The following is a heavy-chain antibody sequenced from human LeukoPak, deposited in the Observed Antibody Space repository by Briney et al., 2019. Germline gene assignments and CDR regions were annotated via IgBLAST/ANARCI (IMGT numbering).Heavy chain of an antibody. CDR3: ATVQRLGMTTVTNATFDS. V-gene: IGHV3-30-3*01. D-gene: IGHD4-11*01. CDR2: ISFDGSNK. CDR1: GFTFSSYA. Sequence: GGSLRLSCAASGFTFSSYAMHWVRQAPGKGLEWVAVISFDGSNKYYADSVKGRFTISRDNSKNTLSLEMNSLRTGDTAVYYCATVQRLGMTTVTNATFDSWGQGTLVTVSS. J-gene: IGHJ4*02.